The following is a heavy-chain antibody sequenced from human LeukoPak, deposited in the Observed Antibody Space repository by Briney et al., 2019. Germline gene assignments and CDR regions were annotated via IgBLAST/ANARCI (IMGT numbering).Heavy chain of an antibody. CDR3: NAVPGIAAAGPDY. CDR1: GGTFSSYA. Sequence: VASVKVSCKASGGTFSSYAISWMRQAPGQGLEWMGRIIPILGIASYAQKFQGRVTITADKSTSTAYMELSSLRSEDTDVYSCNAVPGIAAAGPDYWGQGTLVTVSS. V-gene: IGHV1-69*04. J-gene: IGHJ4*02. D-gene: IGHD6-13*01. CDR2: IIPILGIA.